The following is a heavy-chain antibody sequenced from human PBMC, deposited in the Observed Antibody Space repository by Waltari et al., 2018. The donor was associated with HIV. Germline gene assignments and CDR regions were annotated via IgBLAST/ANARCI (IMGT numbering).Heavy chain of an antibody. D-gene: IGHD2-21*02. CDR2: IYSGGST. CDR3: ASIAYCGGDCYPRGMDV. V-gene: IGHV3-66*01. J-gene: IGHJ6*02. Sequence: EVQLVESGGGLVQPGGSLRLPCAACGFTVSSNYMSWVRQAPGKGLEWVSVIYSGGSTYYADSVKGRFTISRDNSKNTLYLQMNSLRAEDTAVYYCASIAYCGGDCYPRGMDVWGQGTTVTVSS. CDR1: GFTVSSNY.